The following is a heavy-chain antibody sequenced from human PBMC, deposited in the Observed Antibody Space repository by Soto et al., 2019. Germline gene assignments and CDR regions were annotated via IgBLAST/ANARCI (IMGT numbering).Heavy chain of an antibody. CDR3: ARGRYGDY. Sequence: QVHLVQSGAEVKKPGASVKVSCKGSGYTFTSYGITWVRQAPGQGLGWMGWFSAHNGNTDMAQKRQGRVTVTRDTSTSTAYMELRSLRSDDTAVYYCARGRYGDYWGQGALVTVSS. CDR1: GYTFTSYG. CDR2: FSAHNGNT. J-gene: IGHJ4*02. V-gene: IGHV1-18*01. D-gene: IGHD1-1*01.